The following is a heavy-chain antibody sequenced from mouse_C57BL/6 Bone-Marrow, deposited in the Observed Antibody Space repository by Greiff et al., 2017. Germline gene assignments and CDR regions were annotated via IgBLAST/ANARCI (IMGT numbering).Heavy chain of an antibody. Sequence: QVQLQQPGAELVKPGASVKMSCKASGYTFTSYWITWVKQRPGQGLEWIGDIYPGSGSTNYNEKFKSKATLTVDPSSSTAYMQLSSLTSEDSAVYYCARRDFYGSSHYYAMDYWGQGTSVTVSS. CDR3: ARRDFYGSSHYYAMDY. CDR2: IYPGSGST. CDR1: GYTFTSYW. V-gene: IGHV1-55*01. J-gene: IGHJ4*01. D-gene: IGHD1-1*01.